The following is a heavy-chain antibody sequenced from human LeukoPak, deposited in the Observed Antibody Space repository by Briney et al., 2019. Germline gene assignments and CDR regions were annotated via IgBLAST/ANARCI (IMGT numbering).Heavy chain of an antibody. CDR1: GGTFSSYG. V-gene: IGHV1-69*05. J-gene: IGHJ4*02. D-gene: IGHD5-12*01. Sequence: SVKVSCKASGGTFSSYGISGVRQAPGQGLEWMGGIIPIFGTANYAQKFQGRVTITTDESTSTAYMELSSLRSEDTAVYYCARGGDLRYSGYDFRLDYWGQGTLVTVSS. CDR3: ARGGDLRYSGYDFRLDY. CDR2: IIPIFGTA.